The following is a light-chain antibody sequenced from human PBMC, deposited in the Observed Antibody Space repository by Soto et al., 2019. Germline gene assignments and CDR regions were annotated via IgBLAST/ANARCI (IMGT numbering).Light chain of an antibody. CDR3: CSYAGRPRYV. J-gene: IGLJ1*01. Sequence: QSALTQPRSVSGSPGQSVTISCTGTSSDVGGYNYVSWYQQHPGKAPKVMIYDVSERPSGVPDRFSGSKSGNTASLSISGLQAEDEADYYCCSYAGRPRYVFGAGTQLTVL. CDR2: DVS. V-gene: IGLV2-11*01. CDR1: SSDVGGYNY.